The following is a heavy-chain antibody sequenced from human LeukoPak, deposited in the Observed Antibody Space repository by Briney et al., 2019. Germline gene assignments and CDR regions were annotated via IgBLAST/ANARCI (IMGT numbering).Heavy chain of an antibody. CDR2: IRYDGSNK. Sequence: PGGSLRLSCATSGFTFSNYGMHWVRQAPGKGLEWVAFIRYDGSNKYYADSVKGRFTISRDNSKNTLYLQMNSLRAEDTAVYYCAKEYYDILTGDLDAFDIWGQGTMVTVSS. CDR3: AKEYYDILTGDLDAFDI. D-gene: IGHD3-9*01. V-gene: IGHV3-30*02. CDR1: GFTFSNYG. J-gene: IGHJ3*02.